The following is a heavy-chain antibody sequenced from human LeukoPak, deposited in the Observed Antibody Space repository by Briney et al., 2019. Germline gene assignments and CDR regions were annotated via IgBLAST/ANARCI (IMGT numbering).Heavy chain of an antibody. CDR3: ARESAAIAALDC. Sequence: PGGSLRLSCAASGFTFSSYNMNWVRQAPGKGLEWVSYISESSGNIYYADSVKGRFTISRDNAKNSLYLQMNSLRAEDTAVYYCARESAAIAALDCWGQGTLVTVSS. CDR2: ISESSGNI. V-gene: IGHV3-48*04. D-gene: IGHD6-13*01. CDR1: GFTFSSYN. J-gene: IGHJ4*02.